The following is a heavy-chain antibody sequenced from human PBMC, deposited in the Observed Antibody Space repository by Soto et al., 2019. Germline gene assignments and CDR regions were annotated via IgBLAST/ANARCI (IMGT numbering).Heavy chain of an antibody. Sequence: EVHLVESGGGLVQTGGSLRLSCAIFESTVSRDWMNWVRQAPGKGLEWVAHINQDGSEKYYVDSVKGRFTISRDNAKKSRYLQMISLRPADTAMYYGSGGVGDAFWGQGTLVTVSS. CDR2: INQDGSEK. CDR3: SGGVGDAF. J-gene: IGHJ4*02. D-gene: IGHD1-26*01. CDR1: ESTVSRDW. V-gene: IGHV3-7*04.